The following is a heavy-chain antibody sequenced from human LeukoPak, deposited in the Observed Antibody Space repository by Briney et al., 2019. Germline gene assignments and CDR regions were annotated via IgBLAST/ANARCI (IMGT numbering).Heavy chain of an antibody. V-gene: IGHV3-30*02. CDR2: IRYDGSNK. CDR1: GLTFSSYG. D-gene: IGHD3-3*01. Sequence: GGSLRLSCAASGLTFSSYGMHWVRQAPGKGLEWVAFIRYDGSNKYYADSVKGRFTISRDNAKNSLYLQMNSLRAEDTAVYYCARDRGYDFWSGPTIYYMDVRGKGTTVTVSS. CDR3: ARDRGYDFWSGPTIYYMDV. J-gene: IGHJ6*03.